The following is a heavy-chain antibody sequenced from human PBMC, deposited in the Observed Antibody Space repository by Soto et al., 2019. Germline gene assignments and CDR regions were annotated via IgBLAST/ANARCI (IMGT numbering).Heavy chain of an antibody. D-gene: IGHD6-13*01. CDR3: ARDLERGSSWYRSGWYFDL. J-gene: IGHJ2*01. Sequence: SVKVSCKASGYTFTSYGISWVRQAPGQGLEWMGWIIAINGKANYAQKFQGRVTITADESTSTAYMELSSLRSEDTAVYYCARDLERGSSWYRSGWYFDLWGRGTLVTVSS. CDR2: IIAINGKA. CDR1: GYTFTSYG. V-gene: IGHV1-69*13.